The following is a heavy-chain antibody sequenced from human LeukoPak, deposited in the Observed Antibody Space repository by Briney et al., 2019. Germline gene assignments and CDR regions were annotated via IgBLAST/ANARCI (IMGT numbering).Heavy chain of an antibody. V-gene: IGHV4-61*01. J-gene: IGHJ4*02. Sequence: SETLSLTCDVSGVSINTCCYYWTWIRKPPGKGLEWIGYKYYSGSTRYNSSLRSRLTISLDSSKNPFSLRLTSVTAADTAVYYCARGRSYGFDFDSWGPGTLVIVSS. D-gene: IGHD5-18*01. CDR1: GVSINTCCYY. CDR3: ARGRSYGFDFDS. CDR2: KYYSGST.